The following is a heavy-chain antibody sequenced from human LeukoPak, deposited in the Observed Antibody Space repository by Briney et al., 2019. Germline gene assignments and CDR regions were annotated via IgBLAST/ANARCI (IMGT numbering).Heavy chain of an antibody. CDR3: ASEYYYDSSGYYYVSSYFDY. D-gene: IGHD3-22*01. J-gene: IGHJ4*02. CDR2: ISSSSSYI. CDR1: GFTFSSYS. V-gene: IGHV3-21*01. Sequence: GGSLRLSCAASGFTFSSYSMNWVRQAPGKGLEWVSSISSSSSYIYYADSVKGRFTVSRDNAKNSLYLQMNSLRAEDTAVYYCASEYYYDSSGYYYVSSYFDYWGQGTLVTVSS.